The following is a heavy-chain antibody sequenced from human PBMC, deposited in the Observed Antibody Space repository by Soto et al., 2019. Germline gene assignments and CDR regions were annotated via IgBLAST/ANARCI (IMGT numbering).Heavy chain of an antibody. D-gene: IGHD3-9*01. V-gene: IGHV4-31*03. CDR2: IYYSGST. Sequence: SETLSLTCTVSGGSISSGGYYWSWIRQHPGKGLEWIGYIYYSGSTYYNPSLKSRVTISVDTSKNQFSLKLTSVTAADTAVYYCARDLGYYDIVGGSYRHYHYGMDVWGQGSTVPVAS. J-gene: IGHJ6*02. CDR3: ARDLGYYDIVGGSYRHYHYGMDV. CDR1: GGSISSGGYY.